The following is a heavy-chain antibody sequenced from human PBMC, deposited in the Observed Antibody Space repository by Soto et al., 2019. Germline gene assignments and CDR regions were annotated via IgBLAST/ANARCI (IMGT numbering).Heavy chain of an antibody. V-gene: IGHV5-51*01. CDR3: ARLEQQMDRDYYYYGMDV. CDR2: IYPGDSDT. Sequence: GESLKISCKGSGYSFTSDWIGWVRQMPGKGLEWMGIIYPGDSDTRYSPSFQGQVTISADKSISTAYLQWSSLKASDTAMYYCARLEQQMDRDYYYYGMDVWGQGTKVTVSS. CDR1: GYSFTSDW. J-gene: IGHJ6*02. D-gene: IGHD6-13*01.